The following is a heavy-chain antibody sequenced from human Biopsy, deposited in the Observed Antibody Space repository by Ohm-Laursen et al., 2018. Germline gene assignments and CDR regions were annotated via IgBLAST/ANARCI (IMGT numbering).Heavy chain of an antibody. Sequence: TLSLTCTVYGGSLSGYYWSWIRQTPGQGLEWIGEINNTGNTNYKPSLESRVAISTDTSKNQFSLNMYSVTAADTAVYFCARGLPRIAPMVRGRRTWFDPWGQGTLVTVSS. CDR2: INNTGNT. J-gene: IGHJ5*02. V-gene: IGHV4-34*01. CDR3: ARGLPRIAPMVRGRRTWFDP. D-gene: IGHD3-10*01. CDR1: GGSLSGYY.